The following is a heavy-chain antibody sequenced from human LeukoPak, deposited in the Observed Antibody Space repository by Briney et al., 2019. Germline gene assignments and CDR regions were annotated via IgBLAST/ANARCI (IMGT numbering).Heavy chain of an antibody. V-gene: IGHV3-66*01. CDR3: ATEYDYGGNLFDY. CDR1: GFTVSSNY. Sequence: HSGGSLRLSCAASGFTVSSNYMSWVRQAPGKGLEWVSVIYSGGSTYYADSVKGRFTISRDNSKNTLYLQMNSLRAEDTAVYYCATEYDYGGNLFDYWGQGTLVTVSS. D-gene: IGHD4-23*01. CDR2: IYSGGST. J-gene: IGHJ4*02.